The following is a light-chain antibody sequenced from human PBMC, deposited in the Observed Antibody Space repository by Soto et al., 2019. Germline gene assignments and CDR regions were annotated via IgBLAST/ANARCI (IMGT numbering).Light chain of an antibody. Sequence: EIVMTQSPATLFVSPGDRAILSCRAGQGVTTNFAWYQQKSGQSPRLLIYDVSHRATGVPARFSGTGSETDFNLTISGLQSEDSAVYFCQQYNNWPFSFGQGTRLEVK. CDR1: QGVTTN. CDR2: DVS. J-gene: IGKJ5*01. V-gene: IGKV3-15*01. CDR3: QQYNNWPFS.